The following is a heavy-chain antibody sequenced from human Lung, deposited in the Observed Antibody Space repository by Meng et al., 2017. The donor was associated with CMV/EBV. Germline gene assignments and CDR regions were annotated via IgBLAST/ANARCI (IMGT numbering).Heavy chain of an antibody. J-gene: IGHJ4*02. CDR2: INSDGSST. CDR1: GFTFSSYW. V-gene: IGHV3-74*01. Sequence: GESLKISCAVSGFTFSSYWMHWVRQAPGKGLVWVSRINSDGSSTSYADSVKGRFTISRDNAKNTLYLQMNSLRAEDTAVYYCARDNPYYDFWSGYYGYYFDYWGQGTLVTVSS. D-gene: IGHD3-3*01. CDR3: ARDNPYYDFWSGYYGYYFDY.